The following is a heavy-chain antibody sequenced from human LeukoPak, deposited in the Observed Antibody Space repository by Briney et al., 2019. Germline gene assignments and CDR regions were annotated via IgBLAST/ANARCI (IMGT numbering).Heavy chain of an antibody. CDR3: ARDPARLRYFDY. CDR1: GFTFSDYY. V-gene: IGHV3-74*01. CDR2: INTDGSST. D-gene: IGHD3-16*01. J-gene: IGHJ4*02. Sequence: GGSLRLSCAASGFTFSDYYMSWIRQAPGKGLVWVSRINTDGSSTSYADPVKGRFTISRDNSKNTLYLQMNSLRAEDTAVYYCARDPARLRYFDYWGQGTLVTVSS.